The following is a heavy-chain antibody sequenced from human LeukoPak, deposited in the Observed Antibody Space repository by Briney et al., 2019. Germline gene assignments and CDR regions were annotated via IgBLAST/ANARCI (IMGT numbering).Heavy chain of an antibody. V-gene: IGHV1-24*01. CDR1: GYTLTELS. D-gene: IGHD6-19*01. CDR3: ATVVAVGGGFYFDY. Sequence: ASVKVSCKFSGYTLTELSMHWVRQAPGKGLEGMGGFDPEDCETIYAQKFQDRVTMTEDTSTDTAYMELSSLRSEDTAVYYCATVVAVGGGFYFDYWGQGTLVTVSS. J-gene: IGHJ4*02. CDR2: FDPEDCET.